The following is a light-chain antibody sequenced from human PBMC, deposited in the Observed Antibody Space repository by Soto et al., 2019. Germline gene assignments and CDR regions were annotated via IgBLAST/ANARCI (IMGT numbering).Light chain of an antibody. V-gene: IGLV6-57*04. J-gene: IGLJ2*01. CDR2: EDN. Sequence: NFMLTQPHSVSESPGRTVTISCTRSSGSIASNYVQWYQQRPGSAPIIVIYEDNQRPSGVPDRFSGSIDSSSNSASLTISGLKTEXEADYYCQSYDSRNHVVFGGGTKLTVL. CDR1: SGSIASNY. CDR3: QSYDSRNHVV.